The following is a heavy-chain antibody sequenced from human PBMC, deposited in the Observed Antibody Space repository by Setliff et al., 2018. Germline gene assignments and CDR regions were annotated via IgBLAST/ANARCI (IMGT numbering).Heavy chain of an antibody. Sequence: GGSLRLSCAASGFTFSTYSINWVRQAPGKGLEWVSVISGSGGSTYYADSVKGRFTISRDNSKNTLFLQMKSLRAEDTAVYYCARDRDGHFQLWGRGTLVTVSS. CDR1: GFTFSTYS. J-gene: IGHJ1*01. CDR3: ARDRDGHFQL. V-gene: IGHV3-23*01. CDR2: ISGSGGST.